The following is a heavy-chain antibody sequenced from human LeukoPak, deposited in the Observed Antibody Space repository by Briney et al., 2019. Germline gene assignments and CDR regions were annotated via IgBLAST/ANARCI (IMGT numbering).Heavy chain of an antibody. J-gene: IGHJ5*02. CDR3: ARHPIESSGYYVFDP. CDR1: GYTFTGYY. D-gene: IGHD3-22*01. V-gene: IGHV1-2*02. Sequence: ASVKVSCKASGYTFTGYYMHWVRQAPGQGLEWMGWINPNSGGTNYAQKFQGRVTMTRDTSISTAYMELSRLRSDDTAVYYCARHPIESSGYYVFDPGGQGTRVTVSS. CDR2: INPNSGGT.